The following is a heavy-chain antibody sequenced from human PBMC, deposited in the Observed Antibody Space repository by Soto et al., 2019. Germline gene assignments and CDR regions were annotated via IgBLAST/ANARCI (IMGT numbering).Heavy chain of an antibody. J-gene: IGHJ4*02. CDR3: ARSRDGYNHGLNS. CDR1: GFTFSTYS. Sequence: GGSLRLSCAASGFTFSTYSMNWVRQAPGKGLEWVSSISSSSSTIYYADSVKGRFTISRDNAKNSLYLQMTSLRAEDTAMYFCARSRDGYNHGLNSWGQGT. CDR2: ISSSSSTI. D-gene: IGHD5-12*01. V-gene: IGHV3-48*01.